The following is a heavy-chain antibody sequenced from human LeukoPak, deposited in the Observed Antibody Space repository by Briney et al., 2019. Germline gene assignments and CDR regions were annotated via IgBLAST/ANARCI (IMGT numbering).Heavy chain of an antibody. V-gene: IGHV1-69*13. CDR1: GGTFSSYA. CDR3: ARDRSHCSSTSCYYYYSMDV. J-gene: IGHJ6*04. CDR2: IIPIFGTA. Sequence: SVKVSCKASGGTFSSYAISWVRQAPGQGLEWMGGIIPIFGTANYAQKFQGRVTITADESTSTAYMELSSLRSEDTAVYYCARDRSHCSSTSCYYYYSMDVWGKGTTVTVSS. D-gene: IGHD2-2*01.